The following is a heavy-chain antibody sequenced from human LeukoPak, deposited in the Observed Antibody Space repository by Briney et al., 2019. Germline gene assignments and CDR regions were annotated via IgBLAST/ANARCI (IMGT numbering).Heavy chain of an antibody. V-gene: IGHV3-21*01. Sequence: GGSLRLSCAASGFTFSRSAMEWVRQAPGKGLEWVSSISGSSDYIYYADSVKGRFTISRDNTKNSVSLQMNSLRAEDTAVYYCARRLDYHRWFDPWGQGTLVTVSS. D-gene: IGHD4-11*01. CDR1: GFTFSRSA. CDR2: ISGSSDYI. J-gene: IGHJ5*02. CDR3: ARRLDYHRWFDP.